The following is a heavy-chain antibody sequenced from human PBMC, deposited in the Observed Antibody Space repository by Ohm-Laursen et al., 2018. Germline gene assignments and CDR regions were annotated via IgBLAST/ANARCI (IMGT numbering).Heavy chain of an antibody. D-gene: IGHD6-13*01. J-gene: IGHJ4*02. CDR1: GFSLSNARMG. CDR2: IFSNDEK. V-gene: IGHV2-26*01. Sequence: TQTLTLTCTVSGFSLSNARMGVSWIRQPPVKALEWLAHIFSNDEKSYSTSLKSRLTISKDTSKSQVVLTMTNMDPVDTATYRERGGEKQLVAAAGTNLDYWGQGTLVTVSS. CDR3: RGGEKQLVAAAGTNLDY.